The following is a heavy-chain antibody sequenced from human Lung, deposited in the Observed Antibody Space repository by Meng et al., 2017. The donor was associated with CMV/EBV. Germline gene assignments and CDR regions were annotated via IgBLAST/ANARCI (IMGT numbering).Heavy chain of an antibody. D-gene: IGHD2-8*01. Sequence: QWGEARDDVINPGESRGPSCGGSGFCFRSYWMHWGRQSPGKGLVWVARINSGGTTTTYADSVKGRFTISRDNAKNTLYLQMNSLRGEDTAVYYCARDVMGWFDPWGQGALVTVSS. CDR1: GFCFRSYW. CDR3: ARDVMGWFDP. V-gene: IGHV3-74*01. CDR2: INSGGTTT. J-gene: IGHJ5*02.